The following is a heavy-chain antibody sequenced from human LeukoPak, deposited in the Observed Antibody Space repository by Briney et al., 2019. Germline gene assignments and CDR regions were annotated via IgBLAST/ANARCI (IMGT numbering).Heavy chain of an antibody. CDR2: ISISSSLI. J-gene: IGHJ1*01. CDR3: TSNPPGIARDGAEYFQH. Sequence: GGYLRLSCAASGFTFSIDSMNGVRQAPGKGLEWVSSISISSSLIYYADSVKGRFTIYRDNAKNSLYLQMTSLRAEDTAVYYCTSNPPGIARDGAEYFQHWGQGTLVSISS. V-gene: IGHV3-21*01. D-gene: IGHD6-13*01. CDR1: GFTFSIDS.